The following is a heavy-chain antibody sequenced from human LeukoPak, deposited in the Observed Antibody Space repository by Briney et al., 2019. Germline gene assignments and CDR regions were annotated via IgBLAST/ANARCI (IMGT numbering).Heavy chain of an antibody. Sequence: PSETLSLTCTVSGYSISSGYYWGWIRQPPGKGLEWIGNIYHSGSTYYNPSLKSRVTISVDTSKNQFSLKLSSVTAADTAVYYCARDLGSGWYGSGFGFDYWGQGTLVTVSS. CDR3: ARDLGSGWYGSGFGFDY. J-gene: IGHJ4*02. D-gene: IGHD6-19*01. CDR2: IYHSGST. CDR1: GYSISSGYY. V-gene: IGHV4-38-2*02.